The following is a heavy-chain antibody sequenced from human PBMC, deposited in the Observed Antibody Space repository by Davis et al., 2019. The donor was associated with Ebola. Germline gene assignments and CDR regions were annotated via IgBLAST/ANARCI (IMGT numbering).Heavy chain of an antibody. V-gene: IGHV3-43*02. Sequence: PGGSLRLSCAASGFTFDDHAMHWVRQAPGKGLEWVSVTSAGDYNRYYADSVKGRFTISGDNAKNALYLQMNSLTADDTAVYYCARDPTMLYYFDYWGQGTPVTVSS. D-gene: IGHD2-2*01. J-gene: IGHJ4*02. CDR1: GFTFDDHA. CDR3: ARDPTMLYYFDY. CDR2: TSAGDYNR.